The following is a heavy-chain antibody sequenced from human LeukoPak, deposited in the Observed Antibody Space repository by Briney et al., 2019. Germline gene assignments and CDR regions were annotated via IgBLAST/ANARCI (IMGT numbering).Heavy chain of an antibody. Sequence: ASVKVSCKVSGYTLTELSMHWVRQAPGKGLEWMGGFDPEDGETIYAQKFQGRVTMTEDTSTDTAYMALSSLRSEDTAVYYCATAGGATTWYWFDPWGQGTLVTVSP. J-gene: IGHJ5*02. CDR3: ATAGGATTWYWFDP. V-gene: IGHV1-24*01. CDR2: FDPEDGET. CDR1: GYTLTELS. D-gene: IGHD1-26*01.